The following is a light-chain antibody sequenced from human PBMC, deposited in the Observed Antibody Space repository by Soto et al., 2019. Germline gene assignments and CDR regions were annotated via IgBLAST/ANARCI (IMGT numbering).Light chain of an antibody. CDR2: GVT. J-gene: IGLJ1*01. CDR1: SSDVGGYDY. V-gene: IGLV2-8*01. CDR3: SSYAGRTLYV. Sequence: QSALAQPPSASGSPGQSVTISCTGTSSDVGGYDYVSWYQQRPGKAPKLLIHGVTKRPSGVPDRFSGSKSGNTASLTVSGLQAEDEADYYCSSYAGRTLYVFGTGTKVTVL.